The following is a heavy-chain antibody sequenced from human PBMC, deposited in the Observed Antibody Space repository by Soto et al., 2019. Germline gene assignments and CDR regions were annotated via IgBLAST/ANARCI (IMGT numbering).Heavy chain of an antibody. V-gene: IGHV1-18*01. Sequence: SVKVSCKGFGYSFMKYGINWVRQAPGQGLEWVGWISPYSGYTHSAQKFHGRLTLTTDTAATTAYMELRILRSADTALYYCARAASLLITAALPSHVDYWGQ. J-gene: IGHJ4*02. D-gene: IGHD2-2*01. CDR3: ARAASLLITAALPSHVDY. CDR2: ISPYSGYT. CDR1: GYSFMKYG.